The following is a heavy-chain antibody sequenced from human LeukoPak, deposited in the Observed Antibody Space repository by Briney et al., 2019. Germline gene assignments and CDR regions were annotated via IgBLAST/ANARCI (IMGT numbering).Heavy chain of an antibody. V-gene: IGHV3-23*01. J-gene: IGHJ6*03. D-gene: IGHD5-12*01. CDR1: GFMFSSYA. Sequence: PGGSLRLSCAASGFMFSSYAMSWVRQAPGKGLEWVSTISGGAESTYYADSVKGRFTISRDNSQTTMHLQMNSLRAEDTAVYYCVKYSGYEYYSFYYMDVWGKGTTVTVSS. CDR2: ISGGAEST. CDR3: VKYSGYEYYSFYYMDV.